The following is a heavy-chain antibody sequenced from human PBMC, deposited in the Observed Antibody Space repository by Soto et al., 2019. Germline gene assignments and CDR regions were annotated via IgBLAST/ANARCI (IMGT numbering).Heavy chain of an antibody. CDR1: GHMFPIYW. D-gene: IGHD3-10*01. CDR2: IDPSDSYT. V-gene: IGHV5-10-1*01. CDR3: ARQGDYAFDS. Sequence: ESLKISCKGSGHMFPIYWMSWARQMPGKGLECMGRIDPSDSYTNYSPSFQGHVTISADKSISTAHLQWSSLKASDTAMYYCARQGDYAFDSWGQGTMVTVSS. J-gene: IGHJ3*02.